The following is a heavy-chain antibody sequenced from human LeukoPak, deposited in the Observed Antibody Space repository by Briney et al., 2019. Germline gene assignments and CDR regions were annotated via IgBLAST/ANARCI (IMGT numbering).Heavy chain of an antibody. J-gene: IGHJ5*02. CDR1: GGTFSSYA. CDR3: ARTTGTAYQLYNWFDP. V-gene: IGHV1-69*13. D-gene: IGHD1-1*01. Sequence: GASVKVSCKASGGTFSSYAISWVRQAPGQGLEWMGGIIPIFGTANYAQKFQGRVTITADESTSAAYMELSSLRSEDTAVYYCARTTGTAYQLYNWFDPWGQGTLVTVSS. CDR2: IIPIFGTA.